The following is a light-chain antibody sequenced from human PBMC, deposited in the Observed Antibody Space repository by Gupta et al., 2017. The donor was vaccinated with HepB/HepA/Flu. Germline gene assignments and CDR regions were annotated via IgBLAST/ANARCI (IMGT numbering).Light chain of an antibody. CDR3: QVWDTISDHPGV. CDR1: NIGINS. V-gene: IGLV3-21*03. J-gene: IGLJ2*01. Sequence: SSVLTQPPSVSVAPGKTARITCGGNNIGINSVHWYQQKPGQAPVLVVYDDSDRPSGIPERFSGSNSGNTATLTISRVEAGDEADYYCQVWDTISDHPGVFGGGTKLTVL. CDR2: DDS.